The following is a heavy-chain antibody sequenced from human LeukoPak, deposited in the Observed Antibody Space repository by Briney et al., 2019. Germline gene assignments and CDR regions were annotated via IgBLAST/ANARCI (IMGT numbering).Heavy chain of an antibody. Sequence: SQTLSLTCTVSGGSISSGGYYWSWIRQHPGKGLEWIGYIYYSGSTYYNPSLKGRVTISVDTSKNQFSLKLSSVTAADTAVYYCASRRWFGELYDYWGQGTLVTVSS. J-gene: IGHJ4*02. CDR3: ASRRWFGELYDY. D-gene: IGHD3-10*01. CDR1: GGSISSGGYY. CDR2: IYYSGST. V-gene: IGHV4-31*03.